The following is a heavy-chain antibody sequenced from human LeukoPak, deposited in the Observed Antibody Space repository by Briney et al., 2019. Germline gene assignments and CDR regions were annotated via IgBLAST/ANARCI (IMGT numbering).Heavy chain of an antibody. CDR1: GFTFSDYY. Sequence: GGSLRLSCAASGFTFSDYYMNWVRQAPGKGLEWVSSISSSSSYIYYADSLKGRFTISRDNAKNSLYLQMNSLRAEDTAVDYCARELGAFDIWGQGTMVTVSS. D-gene: IGHD7-27*01. CDR2: ISSSSSYI. CDR3: ARELGAFDI. V-gene: IGHV3-21*01. J-gene: IGHJ3*02.